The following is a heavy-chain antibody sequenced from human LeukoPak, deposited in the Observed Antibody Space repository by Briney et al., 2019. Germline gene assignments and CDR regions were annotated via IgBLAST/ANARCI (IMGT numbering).Heavy chain of an antibody. CDR2: ISSASGYI. V-gene: IGHV3-21*01. J-gene: IGHJ4*02. CDR3: ARDSGPRIAAAGTDY. Sequence: PGGSLRLSCAASGFTFSSYSMNWVRQAPGKGLEWVSSISSASGYIYYADSVKGRFTISRDNAKNSLYLQMNSLRAEDTAVYYCARDSGPRIAAAGTDYWGQGTLVTVSS. CDR1: GFTFSSYS. D-gene: IGHD6-13*01.